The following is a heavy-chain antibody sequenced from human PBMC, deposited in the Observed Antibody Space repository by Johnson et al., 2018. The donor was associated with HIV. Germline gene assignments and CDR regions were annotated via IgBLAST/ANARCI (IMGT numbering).Heavy chain of an antibody. J-gene: IGHJ3*02. CDR1: GFTFSSYA. V-gene: IGHV3-30*14. CDR2: ISYDGGSK. Sequence: QEKLVESGGGLVQPGGSLRLSCAASGFTFSSYAMHWVRQAPGKGLEWVAVISYDGGSKYYADSVKGRFTISRDNSKNTLYLQMNSLRAEDTAVYFCARDRRYYDSSGYYHDAFDIWGQGTMVTVSS. D-gene: IGHD3-22*01. CDR3: ARDRRYYDSSGYYHDAFDI.